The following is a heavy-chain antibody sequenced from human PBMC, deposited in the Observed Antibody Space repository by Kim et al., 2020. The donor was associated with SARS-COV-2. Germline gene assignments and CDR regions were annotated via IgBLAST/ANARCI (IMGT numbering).Heavy chain of an antibody. V-gene: IGHV1-46*01. J-gene: IGHJ3*02. Sequence: ASVKVSCKASGYTFTSYYMHWVRQAPGQGLEWMGIINPSGGSTSYAQKFQGRVTMTRDTSTSTVYMELSSLRSEDTAVYYCARVGLDILTGYDAFDIWGQGTMVTVSS. CDR1: GYTFTSYY. CDR2: INPSGGST. D-gene: IGHD3-9*01. CDR3: ARVGLDILTGYDAFDI.